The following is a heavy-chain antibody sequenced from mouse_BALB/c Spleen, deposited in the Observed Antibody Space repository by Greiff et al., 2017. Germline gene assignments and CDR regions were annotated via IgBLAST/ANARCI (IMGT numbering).Heavy chain of an antibody. D-gene: IGHD1-1*01. Sequence: VQLQQSGAELVKPGASVKMSCTASGYTFTSYWMHWVKQRPGQGLEWIGYINPSTGYTEYNQKFKDKATLTADKSSSTAYMQLSSLTSEDSAVYYCAILLHLDAMDYWGQGTSVTVSS. J-gene: IGHJ4*01. V-gene: IGHV1-7*01. CDR3: AILLHLDAMDY. CDR1: GYTFTSYW. CDR2: INPSTGYT.